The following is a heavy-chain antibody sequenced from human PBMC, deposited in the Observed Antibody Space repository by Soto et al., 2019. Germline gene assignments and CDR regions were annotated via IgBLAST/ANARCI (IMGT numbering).Heavy chain of an antibody. CDR1: GYTFADYE. V-gene: IGHV1-8*01. Sequence: GASVKVSCKASGYTFADYEINWVRQATGQGLEWMGWIHPDSGNTDFAQRFRGRITMTRNTSMGVVYKELDKVTSEYMAVYYCAGGLWPRERRFDPCGQGTLVSVST. CDR3: AGGLWPRERRFDP. J-gene: IGHJ5*02. CDR2: IHPDSGNT. D-gene: IGHD1-26*01.